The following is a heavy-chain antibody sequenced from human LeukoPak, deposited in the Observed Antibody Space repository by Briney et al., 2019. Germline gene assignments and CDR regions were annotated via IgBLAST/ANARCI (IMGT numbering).Heavy chain of an antibody. CDR3: ARVKGYSSSWYRPYYYYYYMDV. D-gene: IGHD6-13*01. CDR2: IIPIFGTA. V-gene: IGHV1-69*05. Sequence: SVKVSCKASGGTFSSYATSWVRQAPGQGLEWMGGIIPIFGTANYAQKFQGRVTITTDESTSTAYMELSSLRSEDTAVYYCARVKGYSSSWYRPYYYYYYMDVWGKGTTVTVSS. CDR1: GGTFSSYA. J-gene: IGHJ6*03.